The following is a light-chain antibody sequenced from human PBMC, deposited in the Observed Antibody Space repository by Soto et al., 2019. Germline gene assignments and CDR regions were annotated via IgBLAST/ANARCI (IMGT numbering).Light chain of an antibody. CDR3: QQRFSGYS. J-gene: IGKJ2*03. Sequence: EIELTQSPGTLSLSPGESATLSCKASQSVSSTYLAWFQQKPGQPPRLLIYDASNRPTGTPARFSGSGSGTDFTLTISSLEPEDFAVYYCQQRFSGYSFGQGTKVDIK. CDR1: QSVSSTY. CDR2: DAS. V-gene: IGKV3D-20*02.